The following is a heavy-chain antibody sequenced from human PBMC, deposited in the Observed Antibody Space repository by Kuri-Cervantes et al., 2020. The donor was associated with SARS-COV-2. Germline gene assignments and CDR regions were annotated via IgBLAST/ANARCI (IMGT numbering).Heavy chain of an antibody. CDR2: INPNSGGT. CDR1: GYTFTGYY. V-gene: IGHV1-2*04. CDR3: ERDGSPYLLNPNDAFDI. J-gene: IGHJ3*02. Sequence: ASVKVSCKASGYTFTGYYMHWVRQAPGQGLEWMGWINPNSGGTNYAQKFQGWVTMTGDTSISTAYMELRSLRSDDTAVYYCERDGSPYLLNPNDAFDIWGQGTMVTVSS.